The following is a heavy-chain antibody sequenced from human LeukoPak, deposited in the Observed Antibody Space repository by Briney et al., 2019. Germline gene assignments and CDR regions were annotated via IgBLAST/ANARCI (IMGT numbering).Heavy chain of an antibody. J-gene: IGHJ4*02. CDR2: ISSSGSTI. CDR1: GFTFSSYE. Sequence: GGSLRLSCAASGFTFSSYEMNWVRQAPGKGLEWVSYISSSGSTIYYADSVKGRFTISRDNAKNSLYLQMNSLRAEDTAVYYCASFGLSHYYGSGQDNPVDYWGQGTLVTVSS. V-gene: IGHV3-48*03. D-gene: IGHD3-10*01. CDR3: ASFGLSHYYGSGQDNPVDY.